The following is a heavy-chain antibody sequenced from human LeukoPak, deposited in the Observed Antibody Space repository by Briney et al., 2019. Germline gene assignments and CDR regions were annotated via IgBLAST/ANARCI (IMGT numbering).Heavy chain of an antibody. Sequence: GGSLRLSCAASGFTFSNACMSWVRQAPGKGLEWVGRIKSKTDGVTTDYAAPVKGRFTISRDDSKNTLYLQMNNLKTEDTAVYYCTTSHCTNGVCYPWGQGTLVTVSS. CDR1: GFTFSNAC. J-gene: IGHJ5*02. V-gene: IGHV3-15*01. CDR2: IKSKTDGVTT. D-gene: IGHD2-8*01. CDR3: TTSHCTNGVCYP.